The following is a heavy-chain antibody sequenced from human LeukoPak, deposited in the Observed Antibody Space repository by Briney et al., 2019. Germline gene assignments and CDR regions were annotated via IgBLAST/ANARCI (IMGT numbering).Heavy chain of an antibody. CDR2: ISSSSSYI. CDR3: ARDTYSGSYTVDY. Sequence: GGSLRLSCAASGFTFSSYSMNWVRQAPGKGLEWVSSISSSSSYIHYADSVKGRFTISRDNAKNSLYLQMNSLRAEDTAVYYCARDTYSGSYTVDYWGQGTLVTVSS. V-gene: IGHV3-21*01. D-gene: IGHD1-26*01. CDR1: GFTFSSYS. J-gene: IGHJ4*02.